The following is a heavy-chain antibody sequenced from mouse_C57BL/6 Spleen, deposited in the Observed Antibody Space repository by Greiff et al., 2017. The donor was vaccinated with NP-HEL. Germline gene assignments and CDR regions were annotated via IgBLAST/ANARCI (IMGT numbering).Heavy chain of an antibody. CDR2: INPNNGGT. J-gene: IGHJ2*01. V-gene: IGHV1-18*01. D-gene: IGHD1-1*01. CDR1: GYTFTDYN. CDR3: ARRAISSYYYGNYFDY. Sequence: VQLQQSGPELVKPGASVKIPCKASGYTFTDYNMDWVKQSHGKSLEWIGDINPNNGGTIYNQKFKGKATLTVDKSSSTAYMELRSLTSEDTAVYYCARRAISSYYYGNYFDYWGQGTTLTVSS.